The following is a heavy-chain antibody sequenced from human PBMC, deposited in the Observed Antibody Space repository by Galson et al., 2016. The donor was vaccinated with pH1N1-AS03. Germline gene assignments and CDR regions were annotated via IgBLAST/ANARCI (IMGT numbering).Heavy chain of an antibody. CDR3: SRDPPLEIGWYFDL. CDR2: IQTTGNT. V-gene: IGHV4-4*09. CDR1: GDSTFDYY. J-gene: IGHJ2*01. Sequence: TLSLTCTVSGDSTFDYYWNWIRQPPGKGLEWIGYIQTTGNTKYNPSLKSRVTMSIDTSKNQFYLHLMSVTAADTALYYCSRDPPLEIGWYFDLWGRGTLVTVSS. D-gene: IGHD3-3*01.